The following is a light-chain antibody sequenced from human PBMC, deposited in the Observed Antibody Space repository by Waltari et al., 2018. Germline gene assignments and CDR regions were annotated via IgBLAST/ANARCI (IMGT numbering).Light chain of an antibody. CDR3: AAWDDTLNGWV. CDR1: SVNIGNNF. Sequence: QSVLTQPPSVSEVPRQRFTNSCSGSSVNIGNNFVNWYQVLPQKATKLLIYSDDQLPSGVSVRFSGSKSGTSASLAISGLQSEDEADYYCAAWDDTLNGWVFGGGTRLTVL. J-gene: IGLJ3*02. V-gene: IGLV1-36*01. CDR2: SDD.